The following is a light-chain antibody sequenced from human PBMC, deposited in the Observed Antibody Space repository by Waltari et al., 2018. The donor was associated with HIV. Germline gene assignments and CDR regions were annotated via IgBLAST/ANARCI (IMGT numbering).Light chain of an antibody. Sequence: QSVLTQPPSVSGAPGQRITISCTGRSDNTGAGVDVHWYQQVPGTSPKVLIDGNSNRPSGVPDRFSGSKSGTSASLAITGLQADDEADYYCQSYDSSLRGHVFGTGTKVTVL. CDR2: GNS. J-gene: IGLJ1*01. CDR1: SDNTGAGVD. V-gene: IGLV1-40*01. CDR3: QSYDSSLRGHV.